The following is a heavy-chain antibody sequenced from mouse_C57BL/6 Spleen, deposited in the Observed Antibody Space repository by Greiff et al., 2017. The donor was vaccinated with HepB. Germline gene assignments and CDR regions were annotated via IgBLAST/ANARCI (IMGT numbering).Heavy chain of an antibody. D-gene: IGHD1-1*01. CDR3: ATYGSSYPYFDY. V-gene: IGHV1-22*01. CDR2: INPNNGGT. J-gene: IGHJ2*01. CDR1: GYTFTDYN. Sequence: VHVKQSGPELVKPGASVKMSCKASGYTFTDYNMHWVKQSHGKSLEWIGYINPNNGGTSYNQKFKGKATLTVNKSSSTAYMELRSLTSEDSAVYYCATYGSSYPYFDYWGQGTTLTVSS.